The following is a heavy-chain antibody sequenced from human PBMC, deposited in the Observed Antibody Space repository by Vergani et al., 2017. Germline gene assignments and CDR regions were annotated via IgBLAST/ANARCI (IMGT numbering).Heavy chain of an antibody. Sequence: QLQLQESGPGLVKPSETLSLTCTVSGGSISSSSYYWGWIRQPPGKGLEWIGSIYYSGSTYYNPSLKSRVTISVDTSKNQFTLKLISVTAADTAVYYCAKEQWLDKYYYYGMDVWGQGTTVTVSS. J-gene: IGHJ6*02. CDR2: IYYSGST. CDR3: AKEQWLDKYYYYGMDV. CDR1: GGSISSSSYY. D-gene: IGHD6-19*01. V-gene: IGHV4-39*02.